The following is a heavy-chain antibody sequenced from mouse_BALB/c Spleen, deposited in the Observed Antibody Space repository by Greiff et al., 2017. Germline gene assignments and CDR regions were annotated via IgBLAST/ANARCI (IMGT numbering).Heavy chain of an antibody. J-gene: IGHJ4*01. D-gene: IGHD1-1*01. CDR3: AREDYYGSSPY. CDR1: GFTFSDYY. CDR2: ISDGGSYT. Sequence: EVKLMESGGGLVKPGGSLKLSCAASGFTFSDYYMYWVRQTPEKRLEWVATISDGGSYTYYPDSVKGRFTISRDNAKNHLYLQMSSLKSEDTAMYYCAREDYYGSSPYWGQGTSVTVSS. V-gene: IGHV5-4*02.